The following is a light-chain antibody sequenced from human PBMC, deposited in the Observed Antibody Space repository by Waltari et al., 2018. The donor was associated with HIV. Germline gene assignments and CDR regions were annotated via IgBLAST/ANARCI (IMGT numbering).Light chain of an antibody. CDR1: GPDLGHY. CDR3: TSLGDTNSIL. V-gene: IGLV2-14*01. Sequence: SALIQPASVSGSPGQSVTISCTRTGPDLGHYVAWYQQFAGKAPQLILFKVNSRPSGVSFRFSGFKSGDTASLTISGLQPEHEATYYCTSLGDTNSILFGGGTLLTVL. J-gene: IGLJ2*01. CDR2: KVN.